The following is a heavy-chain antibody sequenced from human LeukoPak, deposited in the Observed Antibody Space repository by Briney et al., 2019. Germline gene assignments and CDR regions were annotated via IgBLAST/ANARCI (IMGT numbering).Heavy chain of an antibody. CDR1: GFTFSGYS. CDR3: ARDEGYYDSSGYLVDY. J-gene: IGHJ4*02. V-gene: IGHV3-21*01. CDR2: ISSSSSYI. D-gene: IGHD3-22*01. Sequence: GGSLRLSCAASGFTFSGYSMNWVRQAPGKGLEWVSSISSSSSYIYYADSVKGRFTISRDNAKNSLYLQMNSLRAEDTAVYYCARDEGYYDSSGYLVDYWGQGTLVTVSS.